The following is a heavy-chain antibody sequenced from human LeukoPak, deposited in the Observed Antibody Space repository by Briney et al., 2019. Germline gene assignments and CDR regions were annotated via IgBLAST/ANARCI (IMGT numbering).Heavy chain of an antibody. D-gene: IGHD1-26*01. CDR3: ARSGSYSGPYVY. Sequence: PSETLSLTCTVSGGSINNYYWSWIRQPAGKGLEWIGRIYTTGSTHYNPSLKSRITMSVDTSKNQFSLKLSSVTAADTAVYYCARSGSYSGPYVYWGQGTVVTVSS. CDR1: GGSINNYY. V-gene: IGHV4-4*07. CDR2: IYTTGST. J-gene: IGHJ4*02.